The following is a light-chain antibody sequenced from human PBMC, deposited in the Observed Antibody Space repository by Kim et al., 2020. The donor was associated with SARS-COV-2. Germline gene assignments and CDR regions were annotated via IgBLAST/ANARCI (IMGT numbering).Light chain of an antibody. CDR1: QGVTNW. CDR2: AAS. V-gene: IGKV1-12*01. Sequence: ASVGDRVTITCRASQGVTNWLGWYQQKPGKAPKLLIYAASTLQTGVPPRFAGSGSGTDFTLTISSLQPEDSATYYCQQVNTFPLTFGGGTKVDIK. J-gene: IGKJ4*01. CDR3: QQVNTFPLT.